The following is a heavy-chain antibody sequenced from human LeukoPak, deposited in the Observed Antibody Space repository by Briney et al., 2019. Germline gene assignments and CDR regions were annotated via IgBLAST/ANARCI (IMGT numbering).Heavy chain of an antibody. CDR1: GDSISSGTYY. J-gene: IGHJ4*02. CDR3: ARDYGYYDSSGYRNYFDY. CDR2: TYTSGST. D-gene: IGHD3-22*01. V-gene: IGHV4-61*02. Sequence: PSETLSLTCTVSGDSISSGTYYWSWIRQPAGKGLEWIGRTYTSGSTNYNPSLESRVTVSVDTSKNQFSLKLSSVTAADTAVYYCARDYGYYDSSGYRNYFDYWGQGILVTVSS.